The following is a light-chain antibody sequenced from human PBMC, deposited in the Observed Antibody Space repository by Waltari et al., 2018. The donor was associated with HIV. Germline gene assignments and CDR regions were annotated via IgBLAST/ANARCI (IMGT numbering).Light chain of an antibody. CDR2: GAS. V-gene: IGKV1-39*01. J-gene: IGKJ4*01. Sequence: DIQMTQSPSSLSGYVGDSVTITCRASQNINNSLIWYQQKPAKAPKLLIYGASSLQRGVSSRFTTTGSESDFTLTIRGLQPEDFATYYCLQTYSIPFTFGGGTKVEI. CDR1: QNINNS. CDR3: LQTYSIPFT.